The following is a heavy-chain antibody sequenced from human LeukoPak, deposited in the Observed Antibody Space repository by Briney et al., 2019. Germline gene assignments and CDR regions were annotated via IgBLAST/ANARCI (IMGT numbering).Heavy chain of an antibody. CDR2: ISSNGGST. CDR3: VKGSAVPDAYYYYGMDV. D-gene: IGHD3-3*01. J-gene: IGHJ6*04. V-gene: IGHV3-64D*06. CDR1: GFTFSSYA. Sequence: GGSLRLSCSASGFTFSSYAMHWVRQAPGKGLEYVSAISSNGGSTYYADSVKGRFTISRDNSKNTLYLQMSSLRAEDTAGYYRVKGSAVPDAYYYYGMDVWGKGTTVTVSS.